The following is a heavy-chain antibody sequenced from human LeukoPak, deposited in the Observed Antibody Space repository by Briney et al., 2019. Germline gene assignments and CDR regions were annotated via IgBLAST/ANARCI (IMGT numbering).Heavy chain of an antibody. Sequence: SDTLPVTRIDCRGSIHNYYWSWILQPPGKARKGIGYIYYSGSTNYNPSLKSRVTISLDTSKNHFSLNLSSVTAADTAVYYCARGAYYYYYMDVWGKGTTVTVSS. CDR2: IYYSGST. CDR1: RGSIHNYY. J-gene: IGHJ6*03. CDR3: ARGAYYYYYMDV. V-gene: IGHV4-59*07.